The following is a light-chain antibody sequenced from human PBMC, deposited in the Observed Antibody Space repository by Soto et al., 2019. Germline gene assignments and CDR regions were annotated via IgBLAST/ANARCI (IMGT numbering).Light chain of an antibody. CDR1: QSVSSN. CDR3: QQYNNWPPWT. Sequence: EIVMTQSPATLSVSPGERATLSCRASQSVSSNVAWYQQKPGQAPRLLIYGASTRATGIPARFGGSGSGAEFTLTISSLQSEDFAVYYCQQYNNWPPWTFGQGTKVESK. J-gene: IGKJ1*01. CDR2: GAS. V-gene: IGKV3-15*01.